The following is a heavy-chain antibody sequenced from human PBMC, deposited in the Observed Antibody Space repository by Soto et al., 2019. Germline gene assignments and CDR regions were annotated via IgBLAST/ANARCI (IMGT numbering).Heavy chain of an antibody. V-gene: IGHV1-18*04. D-gene: IGHD6-19*01. Sequence: ASVKVSCKASGYTFTSYSISWVRQAPGQGLEWMGWISAYNGNTNYAQKLQGRVTMTTDTSATTAYMELRSLRSDDTAVYYCARGKAVAGPSAYNWFDPWGQGTLVTV. CDR2: ISAYNGNT. CDR3: ARGKAVAGPSAYNWFDP. J-gene: IGHJ5*02. CDR1: GYTFTSYS.